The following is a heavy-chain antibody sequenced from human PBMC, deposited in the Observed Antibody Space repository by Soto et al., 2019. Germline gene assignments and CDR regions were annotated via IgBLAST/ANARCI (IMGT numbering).Heavy chain of an antibody. J-gene: IGHJ5*02. Sequence: QVQLVQSGAEVKKPGSSVKVSCKASGGTLSTYTITWVRQAPGQGLEWMGGIIPIFGTANYPQKFQGRVTITADESTSTDYMEMSSLRSEDTAVYYCARSQDSSGYWNNCFDPWGQGTLVTVSS. CDR1: GGTLSTYT. CDR2: IIPIFGTA. CDR3: ARSQDSSGYWNNCFDP. V-gene: IGHV1-69*01. D-gene: IGHD3-22*01.